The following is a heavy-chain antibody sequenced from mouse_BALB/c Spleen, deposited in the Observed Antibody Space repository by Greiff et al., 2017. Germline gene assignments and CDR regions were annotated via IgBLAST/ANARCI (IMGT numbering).Heavy chain of an antibody. CDR3: ARVNMYYGSSEDY. Sequence: DLVKPGASVKLSCKASGYTFTSYWINWIKQRPGQGLEWIGRIAPGSGSTYYNEMFKGKATLTADKSSSTAYMQLSSLTSEDSAVYYCARVNMYYGSSEDYWGQGTTLTVSS. D-gene: IGHD1-1*01. CDR1: GYTFTSYW. V-gene: IGHV1S41*01. CDR2: IAPGSGST. J-gene: IGHJ2*01.